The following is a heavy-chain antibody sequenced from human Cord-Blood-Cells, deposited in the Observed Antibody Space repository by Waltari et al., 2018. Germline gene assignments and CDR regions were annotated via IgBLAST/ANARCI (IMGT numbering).Heavy chain of an antibody. D-gene: IGHD6-6*01. CDR1: GYTFTSYG. CDR3: ARDRTAARSYYYYYYGMDV. J-gene: IGHJ6*02. Sequence: QVQLVQSGADVKKPGASVKVSCKASGYTFTSYGISWVRQAPGQGLEWMGWISAYNGNTNYAQKLQGRVTMTTDTSTSTAYMELRSLRSDDTAVYYCARDRTAARSYYYYYYGMDVWGQGTTVTVSS. V-gene: IGHV1-18*01. CDR2: ISAYNGNT.